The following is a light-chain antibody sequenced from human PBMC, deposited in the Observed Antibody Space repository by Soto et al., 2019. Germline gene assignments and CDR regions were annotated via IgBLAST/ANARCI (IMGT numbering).Light chain of an antibody. CDR2: GAS. V-gene: IGKV3-20*01. J-gene: IGKJ1*01. Sequence: ECVLTQSPGTLSLSPGERATLSCRASQSVSSSYLAWYQQKPGQAPRLLIYGASSRATGIPDRFSGSGSGKDFTLTISRLEPEDFPVYSCPQYGSSTWTFGQGTKV. CDR3: PQYGSSTWT. CDR1: QSVSSSY.